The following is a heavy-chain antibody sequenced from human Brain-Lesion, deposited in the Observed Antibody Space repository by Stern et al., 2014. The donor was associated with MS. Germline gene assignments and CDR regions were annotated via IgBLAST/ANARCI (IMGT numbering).Heavy chain of an antibody. J-gene: IGHJ4*02. V-gene: IGHV4-59*01. CDR3: ARNFRPPVNYYDALVY. CDR2: FYSRGST. Sequence: QVQLVQSGPGLVKPSETLSLTCTVSGGAITSYYGSWIRQPPGKGLEWIGYFYSRGSTTYNPSLMSRVTISAAASTHPFSSNVGSVTAADTAVYYCARNFRPPVNYYDALVYWGQGTLVTVSS. D-gene: IGHD3-22*01. CDR1: GGAITSYY.